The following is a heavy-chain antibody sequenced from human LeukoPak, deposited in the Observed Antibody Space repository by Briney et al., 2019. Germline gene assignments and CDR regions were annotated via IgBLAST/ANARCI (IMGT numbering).Heavy chain of an antibody. V-gene: IGHV3-74*01. CDR2: INEDGSTT. D-gene: IGHD1-14*01. J-gene: IGHJ4*02. Sequence: GGSLRLSCAASGFAFSRYWMHWVRQAPGKGLVWVSRINEDGSTTSYADSVKGRFTISRDNVKNTLYLQMNGLRAEDTAVYYCARGGLEPVDYWGQGTLVTVSS. CDR3: ARGGLEPVDY. CDR1: GFAFSRYW.